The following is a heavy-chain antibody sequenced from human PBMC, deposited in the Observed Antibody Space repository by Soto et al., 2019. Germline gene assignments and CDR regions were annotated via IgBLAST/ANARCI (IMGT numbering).Heavy chain of an antibody. Sequence: EVQLLESGGGLVQPGGSLSLSCAASGFTFSSYAMSWVRQAPGQGLEWVSAISGSGGSTYYADSVKGRFAISRDNPKITLYLQMNSVRAEDTAVYYCAKDLDFWGPMAALGYWGQGTLVTVSS. CDR3: AKDLDFWGPMAALGY. J-gene: IGHJ4*02. V-gene: IGHV3-23*01. D-gene: IGHD6-6*01. CDR1: GFTFSSYA. CDR2: ISGSGGST.